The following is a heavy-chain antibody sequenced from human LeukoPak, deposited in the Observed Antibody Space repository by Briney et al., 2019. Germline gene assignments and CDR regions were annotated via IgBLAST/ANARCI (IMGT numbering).Heavy chain of an antibody. V-gene: IGHV4-34*01. CDR1: GGSFSGYY. Sequence: PSETLSLTCAVYGGSFSGYYWSWIRQPPGKGLEWIGEINHSGSTNYNPSLKSRVTISVDTSKNQFSLKLSSVTAADTAVYYCARVRGWELRDYYYGMDVWGQGTTVTVSS. J-gene: IGHJ6*02. CDR3: ARVRGWELRDYYYGMDV. D-gene: IGHD1-26*01. CDR2: INHSGST.